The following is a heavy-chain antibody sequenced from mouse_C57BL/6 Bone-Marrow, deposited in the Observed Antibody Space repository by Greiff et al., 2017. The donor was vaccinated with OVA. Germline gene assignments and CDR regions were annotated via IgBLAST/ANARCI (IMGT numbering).Heavy chain of an antibody. D-gene: IGHD1-1*01. V-gene: IGHV3-6*01. Sequence: VQLQQSGPGLVKPSQSLSLTCSVPGYSITSGYYWNWIRQFPGNKLEWMGYISYDGSNNYNPSLKNRISITRDTSKNQFFLKLNSVTTEDTATYYCARPKGITTVVAYWYFDVWGTGTTVTVSS. CDR2: ISYDGSN. CDR3: ARPKGITTVVAYWYFDV. CDR1: GYSITSGYY. J-gene: IGHJ1*03.